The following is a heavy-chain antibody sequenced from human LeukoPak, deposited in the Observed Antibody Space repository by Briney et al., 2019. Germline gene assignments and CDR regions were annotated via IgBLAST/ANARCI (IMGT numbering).Heavy chain of an antibody. CDR3: AARPTSEAVAPSDF. D-gene: IGHD6-19*01. Sequence: ETLSLTCTVSGYSISSGFYWGWIRQPPGKGLEWVSGISGSGGSTYYADSVKGRFTISRDNSKSTLYLQMNSLRAEDTATYYCAARPTSEAVAPSDFWGQGTLVTVSP. CDR1: GYSISSGF. J-gene: IGHJ4*02. V-gene: IGHV3-23*01. CDR2: ISGSGGST.